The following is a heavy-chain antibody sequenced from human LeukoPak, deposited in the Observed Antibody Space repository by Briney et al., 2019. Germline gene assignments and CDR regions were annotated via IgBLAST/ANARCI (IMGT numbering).Heavy chain of an antibody. V-gene: IGHV3-23*01. CDR3: AKDEDIVVVAAWDAFDI. CDR2: ISGSGGST. J-gene: IGHJ3*02. Sequence: QAGGSLRLSCAASGFTVSTNYMSWVRQAPGKGLEWVSAISGSGGSTYYADSVKGRFTISRDNSKNTLYLQMNSLRAEDTAVYYCAKDEDIVVVAAWDAFDIWGQGTMVTVSS. D-gene: IGHD2-15*01. CDR1: GFTVSTNY.